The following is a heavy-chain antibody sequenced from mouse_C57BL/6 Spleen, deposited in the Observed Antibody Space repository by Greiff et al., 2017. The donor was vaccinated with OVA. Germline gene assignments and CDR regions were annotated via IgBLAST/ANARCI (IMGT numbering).Heavy chain of an antibody. V-gene: IGHV1-62-2*01. Sequence: QVQLQQSGAELVQPGASVKLSCKASGYTFTEYTIHWVKQRSGQGLEWIGWFYPGRGSIKYNEKFKDKATLTADKSSSTVYMERSRLTSEDSAVYFCARQGDGDYAMDYWGQGTSVTVSS. CDR2: FYPGRGSI. CDR3: ARQGDGDYAMDY. J-gene: IGHJ4*01. CDR1: GYTFTEYT.